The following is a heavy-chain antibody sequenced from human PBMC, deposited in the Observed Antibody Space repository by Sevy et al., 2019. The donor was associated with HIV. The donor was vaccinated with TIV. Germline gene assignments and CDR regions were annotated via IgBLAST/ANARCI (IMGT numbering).Heavy chain of an antibody. Sequence: GGSLRLSCAASGFTFSSYNMNWVRQAPGKGLEWVSSITSTSDYIYYADSLKGRCTISRDNAKTRLYLQMNGLRAEDTGVYYCARGPPPFYGMDVWGQGTTVTVSS. J-gene: IGHJ6*02. CDR1: GFTFSSYN. CDR3: ARGPPPFYGMDV. V-gene: IGHV3-21*06. CDR2: ITSTSDYI.